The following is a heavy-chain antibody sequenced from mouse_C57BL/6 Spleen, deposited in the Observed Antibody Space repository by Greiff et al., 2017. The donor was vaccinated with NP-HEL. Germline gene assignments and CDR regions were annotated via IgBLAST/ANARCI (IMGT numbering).Heavy chain of an antibody. CDR1: GYTFTDYE. D-gene: IGHD1-1*01. Sequence: VKLMESGAELVRPGASVTLSCKASGYTFTDYEMHWVKQTPVHGLEWIGAIDPETGGTAYNQKFKGKAILTADKSSSTAYMELRSLTSEDSAVYYCTREATTVVATPYAMDYWGQGTSVTVSS. V-gene: IGHV1-15*01. J-gene: IGHJ4*01. CDR3: TREATTVVATPYAMDY. CDR2: IDPETGGT.